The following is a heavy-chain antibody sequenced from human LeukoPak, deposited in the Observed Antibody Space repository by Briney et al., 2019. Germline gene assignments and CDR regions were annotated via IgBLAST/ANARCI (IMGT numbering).Heavy chain of an antibody. D-gene: IGHD3-22*01. CDR2: ISWDADST. V-gene: IGHV3-43*01. CDR1: GFTFDDYT. Sequence: PGGSLRLSCAASGFTFDDYTMHWVRQAPGKGLEWVSLISWDADSTYYADSVKGRFTISRDNSKNSLYLQMNSLRAEDTAVYYCAKDQSSITMIVDWGQGTLVTVSS. J-gene: IGHJ4*02. CDR3: AKDQSSITMIVD.